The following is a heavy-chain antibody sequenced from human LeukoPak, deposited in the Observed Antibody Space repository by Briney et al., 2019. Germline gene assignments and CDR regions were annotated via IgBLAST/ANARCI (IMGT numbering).Heavy chain of an antibody. V-gene: IGHV3-21*01. CDR1: GFTFSVYI. J-gene: IGHJ4*02. CDR2: ISRNSTYI. CDR3: ARDEGYYFDS. Sequence: GGSLRLSCAASGFTFSVYIMNWVRQAPGKGLEWVASISRNSTYIHYAESVKGRFTISRDNARNSLFLQMNSLRAEDTAIYYCARDEGYYFDSWGQGTQVTVSS.